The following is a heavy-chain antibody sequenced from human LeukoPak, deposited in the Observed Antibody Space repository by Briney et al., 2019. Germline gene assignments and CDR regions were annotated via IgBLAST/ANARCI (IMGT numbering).Heavy chain of an antibody. CDR1: GFTFSSYA. Sequence: PGGSLRLSCAASGFTFSSYAMSWVRQAPGKGLEWVSAISGSGGSTYYADSVKGRFTISRDNPKNTLYLQMNSLRAEDTAVYYCAKGSPAAGIAAAIDYWGQGTLVTVSS. CDR3: AKGSPAAGIAAAIDY. J-gene: IGHJ4*02. D-gene: IGHD6-13*01. CDR2: ISGSGGST. V-gene: IGHV3-23*01.